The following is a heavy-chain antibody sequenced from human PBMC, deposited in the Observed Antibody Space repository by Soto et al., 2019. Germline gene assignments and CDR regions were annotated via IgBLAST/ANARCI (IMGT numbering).Heavy chain of an antibody. Sequence: QVQLQESGPGLVKPSETLSLTCTVSGGSVSSGSYYWSWIRQPPGKGLEWIGYIYYSGSTNYNPSLMRRVTISVDTSKNQFSLKLSSVTAADTAVYYCARPLYSYGPMDVWGQGTTVTVS. CDR1: GGSVSSGSYY. CDR2: IYYSGST. D-gene: IGHD5-18*01. V-gene: IGHV4-61*01. J-gene: IGHJ6*02. CDR3: ARPLYSYGPMDV.